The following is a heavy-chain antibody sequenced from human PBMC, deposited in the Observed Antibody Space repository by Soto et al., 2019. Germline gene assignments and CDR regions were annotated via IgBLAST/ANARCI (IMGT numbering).Heavy chain of an antibody. CDR2: ISYSGST. CDR1: GDSISSYY. Sequence: SETLSLTCTVSGDSISSYYWSWIRQPPGKRLEWIGYISYSGSTDYNPSLKSRVTISGDTSKNQFSLKVSSVTAADTVVYYCARGTSWQLPFDYWGQGTLVTVSS. D-gene: IGHD6-13*01. V-gene: IGHV4-59*01. J-gene: IGHJ4*02. CDR3: ARGTSWQLPFDY.